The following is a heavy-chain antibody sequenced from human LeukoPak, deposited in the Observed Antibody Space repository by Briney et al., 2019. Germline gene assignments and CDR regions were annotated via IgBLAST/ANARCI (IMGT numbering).Heavy chain of an antibody. D-gene: IGHD6-13*01. Sequence: SETLSLTCTVSGGSISSYYWSWIRQPPGKGLEWIGNIYYSGSTNYNPSLKSRVTISVDTSKNQFSLKLSSVTAADTAVYYCARGSSSWYRHFDYWGQGTLVTVSS. CDR2: IYYSGST. V-gene: IGHV4-59*01. J-gene: IGHJ4*02. CDR1: GGSISSYY. CDR3: ARGSSSWYRHFDY.